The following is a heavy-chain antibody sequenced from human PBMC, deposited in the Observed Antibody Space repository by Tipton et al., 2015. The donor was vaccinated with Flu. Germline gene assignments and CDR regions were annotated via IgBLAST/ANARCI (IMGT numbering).Heavy chain of an antibody. CDR3: ARDQTYYYGSSDAFDI. D-gene: IGHD3-10*01. CDR2: IYYNGST. J-gene: IGHJ3*02. Sequence: GLVKPSETLSLTCSVSGDSMRSYYWSWIRQPPGKGLEWIGTIYYNGSTDYNPSLNSRITISVDMSKNQFSLKLTSVTAADTAVYYCARDQTYYYGSSDAFDIWGQGTMVTVS. CDR1: GDSMRSYY. V-gene: IGHV4-59*01.